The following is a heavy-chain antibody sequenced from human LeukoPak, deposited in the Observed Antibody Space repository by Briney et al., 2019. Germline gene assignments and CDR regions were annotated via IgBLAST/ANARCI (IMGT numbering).Heavy chain of an antibody. J-gene: IGHJ4*02. D-gene: IGHD3-22*01. CDR1: GFTFSSYA. V-gene: IGHV3-23*01. Sequence: GGSLRLSCAASGFTFSSYAMSWVRQAPGKGLEWVSAISGSGGSTYYADSVKGRFTISRDNSKNTLYLQMNSLRVEDTAVYYCAKDPYYYDSSGYYYSLPFFDYWGQGTLVTVSS. CDR2: ISGSGGST. CDR3: AKDPYYYDSSGYYYSLPFFDY.